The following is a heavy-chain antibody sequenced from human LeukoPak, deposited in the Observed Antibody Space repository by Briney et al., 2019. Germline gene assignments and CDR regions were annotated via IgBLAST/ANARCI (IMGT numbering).Heavy chain of an antibody. J-gene: IGHJ6*03. CDR2: ICYSGST. Sequence: TSETLSLTCTVSGGSISSGDYYWSWIRQPPGKGLEWIGYICYSGSTYYNPSLKSRVTISVDTSKNQFSLKLSSVTAADTAVYYCARGRAIYDYYMDVWGKGTTVTVSS. V-gene: IGHV4-30-4*08. CDR1: GGSISSGDYY. CDR3: ARGRAIYDYYMDV.